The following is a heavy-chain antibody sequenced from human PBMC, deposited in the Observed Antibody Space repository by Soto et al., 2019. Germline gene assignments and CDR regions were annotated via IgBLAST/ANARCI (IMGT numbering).Heavy chain of an antibody. CDR3: GRGEGDILPYSRFDY. CDR1: GFTFSSYS. CDR2: ISSSSSTI. Sequence: EVQLVESGGGLVQPGGSLRLSCAASGFTFSSYSMNWVRQAPGKGLEWVSYISSSSSTIYYADSVKGRFTISRDNAKNSLYLQMNSLRDEYTAVYYCGRGEGDILPYSRFDYWGQGTLVTVSS. V-gene: IGHV3-48*02. J-gene: IGHJ4*02. D-gene: IGHD3-9*01.